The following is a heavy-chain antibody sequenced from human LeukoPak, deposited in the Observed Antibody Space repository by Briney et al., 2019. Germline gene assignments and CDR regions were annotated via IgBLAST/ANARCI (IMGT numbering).Heavy chain of an antibody. CDR3: AEDVWEQSGDY. J-gene: IGHJ4*02. CDR1: GFTFGSYA. V-gene: IGHV3-23*01. D-gene: IGHD1-26*01. CDR2: ISGSGGST. Sequence: PRGSLRLSCAASGFTFGSYAMSWVRQAPGKGLEWVSAISGSGGSTYYADPVKGRFTISSDHSQSTLYLQMNSMRAEGRAVYYCAEDVWEQSGDYWGEGTLVTVS.